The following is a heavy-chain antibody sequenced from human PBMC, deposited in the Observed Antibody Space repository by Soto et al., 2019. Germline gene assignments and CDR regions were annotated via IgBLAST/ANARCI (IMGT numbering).Heavy chain of an antibody. J-gene: IGHJ2*01. CDR1: GGSISSSSYY. CDR2: IYYSGST. Sequence: PSETLSLTCTVSGGSISSSSYYWGWIRQPPGKGLEWIGSIYYSGSTYYNPSLKSRVTISVDTSKNQFSLKLSSVTAADTAVYYCARPSAVRGNAWYFDLWGRGTLVTVSS. D-gene: IGHD3-16*01. V-gene: IGHV4-39*01. CDR3: ARPSAVRGNAWYFDL.